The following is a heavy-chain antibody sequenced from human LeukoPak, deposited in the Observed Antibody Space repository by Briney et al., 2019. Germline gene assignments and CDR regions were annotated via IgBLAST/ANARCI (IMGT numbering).Heavy chain of an antibody. V-gene: IGHV1-2*02. D-gene: IGHD3-16*02. CDR1: GYTFTSYD. CDR2: INPTSGGT. Sequence: ASVKVSCKAFGYTFTSYDINWVRQAPGQGLEWMGYINPTSGGTNYAQEFQGRVTMTRDTSISTAYMELSRLTSDDTAVYYCARGEMITFGGVIVISTFDIWGRGTMVTVS. J-gene: IGHJ3*02. CDR3: ARGEMITFGGVIVISTFDI.